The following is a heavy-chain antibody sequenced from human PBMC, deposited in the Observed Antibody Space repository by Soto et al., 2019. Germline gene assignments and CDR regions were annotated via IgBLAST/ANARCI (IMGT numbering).Heavy chain of an antibody. CDR1: GGTFSSYR. CDR3: ARDGKVPAATHYYYYGMDV. V-gene: IGHV1-69*13. J-gene: IGHJ6*02. D-gene: IGHD2-2*01. CDR2: IVPIFGTA. Sequence: SVKVSCKASGGTFSSYRINWVRQAPGQGLEWVGGIVPIFGTANYAQKFQGRVTITADESTSTAYMELSSLRSEDTAVYYCARDGKVPAATHYYYYGMDVWGQGTTVTVSS.